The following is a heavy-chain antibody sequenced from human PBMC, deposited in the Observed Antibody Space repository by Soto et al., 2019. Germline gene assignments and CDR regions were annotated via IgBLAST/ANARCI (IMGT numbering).Heavy chain of an antibody. CDR1: GGSFSGYY. Sequence: PSETLSLTCAVYGGSFSGYYWSWTRQPPGKGLEWIGEINHSGSTNYKPSLKRRVTRSVDTSKNQFSLKLSSVTAADTAVYYCARGKKDYDFWGVRRAPIGNNWFDPWGQGTLVTVSS. CDR3: ARGKKDYDFWGVRRAPIGNNWFDP. J-gene: IGHJ5*02. V-gene: IGHV4-34*01. CDR2: INHSGST. D-gene: IGHD3-3*01.